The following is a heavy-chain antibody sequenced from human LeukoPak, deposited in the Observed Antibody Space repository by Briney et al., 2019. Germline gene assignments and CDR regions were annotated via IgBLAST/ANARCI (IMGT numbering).Heavy chain of an antibody. CDR1: GFTFRRYA. CDR3: AKLYYDFWSGYFPHFDY. D-gene: IGHD3-3*01. Sequence: GGSLRLSCAASGFTFRRYAMNWVRQAPGKGLEWISVISENGGRTYYADSVKGRFTISTDYSKNTLYLQMNSLRAEDTAVYYCAKLYYDFWSGYFPHFDYWGQGTLVTVSS. V-gene: IGHV3-23*01. CDR2: ISENGGRT. J-gene: IGHJ4*02.